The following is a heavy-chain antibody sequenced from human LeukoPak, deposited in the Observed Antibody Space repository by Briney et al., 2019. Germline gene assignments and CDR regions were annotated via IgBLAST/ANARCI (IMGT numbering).Heavy chain of an antibody. J-gene: IGHJ4*02. CDR1: AFIFRDVG. Sequence: QPGGSLTLSRSPSAFIFRDVGMRCVPHGPGKGVGWVSVIQYDGSKEYFADSVKRRSTISRDKTKSTMYLQIDTLRAEHTAVYYCARDSCLMKPCRDYWGQGTLVTVSS. CDR3: ARDSCLMKPCRDY. CDR2: IQYDGSKE. D-gene: IGHD3-16*01. V-gene: IGHV3-33*01.